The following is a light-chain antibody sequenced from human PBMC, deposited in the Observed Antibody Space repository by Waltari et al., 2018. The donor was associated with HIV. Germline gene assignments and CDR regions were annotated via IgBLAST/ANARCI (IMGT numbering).Light chain of an antibody. Sequence: TQIPSAPVAPGQPARITCGGNNIERKSVHSYQQKPGQAPLLVIYYDSDRPSGIPERFSGSNSGNTATLTISRVGDGDEADYYCQVWDSSSDHVLFGGGTRLTVL. V-gene: IGLV3-21*04. J-gene: IGLJ2*01. CDR2: YDS. CDR3: QVWDSSSDHVL. CDR1: NIERKS.